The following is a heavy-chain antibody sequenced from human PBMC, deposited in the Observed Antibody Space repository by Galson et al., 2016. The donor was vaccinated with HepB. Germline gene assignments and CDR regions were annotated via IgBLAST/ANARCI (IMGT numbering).Heavy chain of an antibody. J-gene: IGHJ4*02. V-gene: IGHV5-51*01. CDR2: IYSGNSDT. CDR3: VRTKDPGYDFWSGYSD. CDR1: GYGITAHW. Sequence: QSVAEVKKSGESLKISCKSSGYGITAHWIGWVRQVPGKGLEWMGLIYSGNSDTRYSPSFQGQVTMSVDKSISTAYSQWSSLKASDTAMYYCVRTKDPGYDFWSGYSDWGQGTLVTVSS. D-gene: IGHD3-3*01.